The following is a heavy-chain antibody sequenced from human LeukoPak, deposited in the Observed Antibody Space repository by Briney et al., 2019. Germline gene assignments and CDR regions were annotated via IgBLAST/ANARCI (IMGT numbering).Heavy chain of an antibody. CDR3: TTGQYEYSSIDY. D-gene: IGHD6-6*01. Sequence: GGSLRLYCAASGFTFSNAWMSWVRQAPGKGLEWVGRIKSKTDGGTTDYAAPVKGRFTISRDDSKNTLYLQMNSLKTEDTAVYYCTTGQYEYSSIDYWGQGTLVTVSS. CDR1: GFTFSNAW. V-gene: IGHV3-15*01. CDR2: IKSKTDGGTT. J-gene: IGHJ4*02.